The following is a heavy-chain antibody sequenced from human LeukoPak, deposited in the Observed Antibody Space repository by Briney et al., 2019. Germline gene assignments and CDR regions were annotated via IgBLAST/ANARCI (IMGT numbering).Heavy chain of an antibody. CDR2: IYTSGST. V-gene: IGHV4-61*02. CDR1: GGSISSGGYY. Sequence: SQTLSLTCTVSGGSISSGGYYWSCIRQPAGKGLEWIGRIYTSGSTDYNPSLKSRVTMSVDTSKNQFSLKLSSVTAADTAVYYCARESKSYDGSGYYHDYWGQGTLVTVSS. D-gene: IGHD3-22*01. J-gene: IGHJ4*02. CDR3: ARESKSYDGSGYYHDY.